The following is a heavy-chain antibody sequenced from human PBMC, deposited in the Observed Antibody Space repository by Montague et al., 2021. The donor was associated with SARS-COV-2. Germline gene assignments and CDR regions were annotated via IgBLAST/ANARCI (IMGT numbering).Heavy chain of an antibody. CDR3: ARDWGSGDVLRYFDWFTLKALDY. CDR2: IKQDGSEQ. D-gene: IGHD3-9*01. J-gene: IGHJ4*02. Sequence: SLRLSGAASGFTFSSYWMSWVRQAPGKGLEWVANIKQDGSEQYYLDSVXGRFTISRDNAKNSLYLQMNSLRAEDTAVYYCARDWGSGDVLRYFDWFTLKALDYWGQGTLVTVSS. V-gene: IGHV3-7*01. CDR1: GFTFSSYW.